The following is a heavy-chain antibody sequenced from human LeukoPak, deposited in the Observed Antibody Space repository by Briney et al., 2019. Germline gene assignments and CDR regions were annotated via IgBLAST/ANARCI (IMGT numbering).Heavy chain of an antibody. Sequence: GGSLRLSCAASGFTFSSYWMSWVRQAPGKGLEWVANIKQDGSEKYYVDSVKGRFTISRDNAKNSLYLQINSLRAEDTAIYYCAKLGDAFDCWGQGTLVTVSS. V-gene: IGHV3-7*03. D-gene: IGHD1-7*01. CDR1: GFTFSSYW. CDR2: IKQDGSEK. J-gene: IGHJ4*02. CDR3: AKLGDAFDC.